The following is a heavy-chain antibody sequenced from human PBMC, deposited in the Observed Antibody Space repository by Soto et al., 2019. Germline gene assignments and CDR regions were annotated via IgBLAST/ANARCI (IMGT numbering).Heavy chain of an antibody. J-gene: IGHJ4*02. CDR1: GYTFTNYA. CDR2: ISAANGNT. CDR3: ARDLYSMIRGVIAAY. D-gene: IGHD3-10*01. V-gene: IGHV1-3*01. Sequence: ASVKVSCKASGYTFTNYAMHWVRQAPGQRLEWMGWISAANGNTKYSQNFQDRVTFTRDTSATTAYMDPSSLRSEDTAVYYCARDLYSMIRGVIAAYWGQGSLVTVSS.